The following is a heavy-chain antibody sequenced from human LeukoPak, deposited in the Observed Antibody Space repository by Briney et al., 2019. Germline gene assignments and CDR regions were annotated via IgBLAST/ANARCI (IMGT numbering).Heavy chain of an antibody. D-gene: IGHD2-15*01. CDR3: ARETKYCSGGSCYSDGLDI. J-gene: IGHJ3*02. Sequence: PSETLSLTCTVSGGSVSSGSYYWSWIRQPPGKGLEWIGYMYYSGSTNYNPSLKSRVTISVDTSKKQFSLELSSVTAADTAVYYCARETKYCSGGSCYSDGLDIWGQGTMVTVSS. CDR1: GGSVSSGSYY. CDR2: MYYSGST. V-gene: IGHV4-61*01.